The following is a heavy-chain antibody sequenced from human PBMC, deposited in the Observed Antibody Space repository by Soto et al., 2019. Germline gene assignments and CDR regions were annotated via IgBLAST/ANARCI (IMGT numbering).Heavy chain of an antibody. Sequence: QVQLQQWGAGLLKPSETLSLTCAVYGGSFSGYYWSWIRQPPGKGLEWIGEINHSGSTNYNPSLKSRVTISVDTSKNQFSLKLSSVTAADTAVYYCARGSTGYSSSWYVRWFDPWGQGTLVTVSS. D-gene: IGHD6-13*01. V-gene: IGHV4-34*01. CDR1: GGSFSGYY. CDR2: INHSGST. CDR3: ARGSTGYSSSWYVRWFDP. J-gene: IGHJ5*02.